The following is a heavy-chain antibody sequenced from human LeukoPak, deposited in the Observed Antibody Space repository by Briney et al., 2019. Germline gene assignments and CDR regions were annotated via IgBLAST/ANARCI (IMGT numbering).Heavy chain of an antibody. Sequence: GGSLRLSCAASGFTFGSYAMSWVRQAPGKGLEWVSAISGSGGSTYYADSVKGRFTISRDNSKNTLYLQMNSLRAEDTAVYYCAKDDGEYYYGSGSYPFWGQGTLVTVSS. CDR1: GFTFGSYA. CDR2: ISGSGGST. J-gene: IGHJ4*02. D-gene: IGHD3-10*01. V-gene: IGHV3-23*01. CDR3: AKDDGEYYYGSGSYPF.